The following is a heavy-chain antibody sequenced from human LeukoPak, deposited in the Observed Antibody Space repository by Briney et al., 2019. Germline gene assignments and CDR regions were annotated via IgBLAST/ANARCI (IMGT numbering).Heavy chain of an antibody. J-gene: IGHJ5*02. D-gene: IGHD3-10*01. CDR2: INPNSGGT. CDR1: GYTFTGYY. V-gene: IGHV1-2*02. CDR3: ARALRIYYGSGPSNWFDP. Sequence: GASVKVSCKASGYTFTGYYMHWVRQAPGQGLEWMGWINPNSGGTNYAQKFQGRVTMTRDTSISTAYMELSRLRSDDTAVYYCARALRIYYGSGPSNWFDPWGQGTLVTVSS.